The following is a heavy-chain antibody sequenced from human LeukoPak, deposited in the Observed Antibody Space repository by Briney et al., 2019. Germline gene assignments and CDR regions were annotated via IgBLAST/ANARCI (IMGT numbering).Heavy chain of an antibody. CDR2: IYPGDSDT. CDR1: GYSFTNYYW. V-gene: IGHV5-51*01. D-gene: IGHD3-22*01. J-gene: IGHJ3*02. Sequence: GDSLKISCKASGYSFTNYYWIAWVRQMPGKGLEWMGIIYPGDSDTRYSPSFQGQVTISADKSISTAYLQWSSLKASDTATYYCARRTRRNYYDSSGDAFDIWGQGTMVTVSS. CDR3: ARRTRRNYYDSSGDAFDI.